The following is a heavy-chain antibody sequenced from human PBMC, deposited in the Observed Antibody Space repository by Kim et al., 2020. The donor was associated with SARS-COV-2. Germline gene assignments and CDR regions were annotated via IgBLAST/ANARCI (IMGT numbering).Heavy chain of an antibody. CDR1: GGSFSGYY. D-gene: IGHD2-2*01. CDR3: ARVPAYCSSMCYYYYYGMDV. V-gene: IGHV4-34*01. Sequence: SETLSLTCAVYGGSFSGYYWSWIRQPPGKGLEWIGEINHSGSTNYNPSLKSRVTISVDTSKNQFSLKLSSVTAADTAVYYCARVPAYCSSMCYYYYYGMDVWGQGTTVTVSS. CDR2: INHSGST. J-gene: IGHJ6*02.